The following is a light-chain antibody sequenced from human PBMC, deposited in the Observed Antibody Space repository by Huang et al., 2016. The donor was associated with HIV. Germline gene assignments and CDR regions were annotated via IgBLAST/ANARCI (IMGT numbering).Light chain of an antibody. CDR2: DAS. Sequence: DIQMTQPPSSRSASLGDRVTITCQASQDISNSLNWYQQKPGKAPKLLIYDASNWETGVPSRFSGSGSGTDFTVTISSLQPEDVATYYCQKYDSLPITFGQGTRLEIK. CDR1: QDISNS. CDR3: QKYDSLPIT. J-gene: IGKJ5*01. V-gene: IGKV1-33*01.